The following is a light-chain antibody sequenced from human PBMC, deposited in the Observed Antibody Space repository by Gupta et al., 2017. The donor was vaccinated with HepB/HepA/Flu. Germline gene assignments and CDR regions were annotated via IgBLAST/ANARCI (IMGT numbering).Light chain of an antibody. V-gene: IGKV1-39*01. CDR2: AAS. CDR3: HPRYSTPL. J-gene: IGKJ4*01. CDR1: QSILSY. Sequence: DIQRTQSPSSLSASVGDRVTITCRASQSILSYLNSYQQKPGKAPKFLIYAASSLQSGVPTRFSGGGYWTDFTRTISSLQPADFETYYYHPRYSTPLFGGGTKVDIK.